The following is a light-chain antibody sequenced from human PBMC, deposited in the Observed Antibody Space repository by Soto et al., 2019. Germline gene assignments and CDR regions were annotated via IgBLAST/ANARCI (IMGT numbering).Light chain of an antibody. CDR1: QSVNGR. J-gene: IGKJ5*01. CDR3: QQYGGSPIT. Sequence: DIVMTQSPATLSLSPGERGTLSCRASQSVNGRLAWYKQKPGQSPTLLSHGVSNRASAAPYRFRGRGSGTEFTLVIDRVEPEDFAVYYCQQYGGSPITFGQGTRLEIK. CDR2: GVS. V-gene: IGKV3-20*01.